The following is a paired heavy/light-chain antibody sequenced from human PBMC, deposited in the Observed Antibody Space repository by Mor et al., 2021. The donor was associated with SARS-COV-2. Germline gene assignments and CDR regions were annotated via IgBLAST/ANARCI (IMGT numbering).Light chain of an antibody. Sequence: DIVMTQSPDSLAVSLGERATINCKSSQSILYSSNNKNYLAWYQQKPGQPPKLLIYWASTRESGVPDRFSGSGSGTDFTLTISNLQAEDVAIYYCQQYYKTPWTFGQGTKVEIK. CDR2: WAS. CDR3: QQYYKTPWT. J-gene: IGKJ1*01. CDR1: QSILYSSNNKNY. V-gene: IGKV4-1*01.
Heavy chain of an antibody. CDR3: AKVRILGVAGPDGRLFDY. Sequence: EVQLLESGGGLVQPGGSLRLSCAASGFTFSSNAMSWVRQAPGKGLEWVSTISSSGGSTYYADSVKGRLTISRDNSKNTQYLQMNSLRAEDTAVYYCAKVRILGVAGPDGRLFDYWGQGTLVTVSS. D-gene: IGHD2-15*01. CDR2: ISSSGGST. V-gene: IGHV3-23*01. CDR1: GFTFSSNA. J-gene: IGHJ4*02.